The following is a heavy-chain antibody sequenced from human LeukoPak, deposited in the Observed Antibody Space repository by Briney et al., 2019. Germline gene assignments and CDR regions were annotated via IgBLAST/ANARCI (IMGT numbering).Heavy chain of an antibody. V-gene: IGHV3-30*18. CDR1: GFTFSSYG. J-gene: IGHJ4*02. CDR2: VSFDGSKK. Sequence: GGSLRLSCAASGFTFSSYGMHWVRQAPGKGLEWVAVVSFDGSKKYYADSVKGRFTISRDNSKNTLYLQMNSLRAEDTAVYHCANGYSYGIDWGQGTLVTVSS. D-gene: IGHD5-18*01. CDR3: ANGYSYGID.